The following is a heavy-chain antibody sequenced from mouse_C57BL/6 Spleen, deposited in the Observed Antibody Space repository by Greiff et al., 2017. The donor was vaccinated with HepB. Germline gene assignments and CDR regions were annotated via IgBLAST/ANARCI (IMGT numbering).Heavy chain of an antibody. CDR3: ARSTVVAPVRAMDY. J-gene: IGHJ4*01. D-gene: IGHD1-1*01. CDR1: GFTFSSYA. V-gene: IGHV5-4*03. Sequence: EVMLVESGGGLVKPGGSLKLSCAASGFTFSSYAMSWVCQTPEKRLEWVATISDGGSYTYYPDNVKGRFTISRDNAKNNLYLQMSHLKSEDTAMYYCARSTVVAPVRAMDYWGQGTSVTVSS. CDR2: ISDGGSYT.